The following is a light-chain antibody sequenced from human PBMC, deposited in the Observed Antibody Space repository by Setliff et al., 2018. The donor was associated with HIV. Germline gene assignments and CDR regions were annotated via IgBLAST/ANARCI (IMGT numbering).Light chain of an antibody. J-gene: IGLJ1*01. CDR2: EVS. V-gene: IGLV2-14*01. CDR1: SSDVGGNNY. CDR3: SSCTNLNSPLYG. Sequence: QSVLTQPASVSGSPGQSITISCPGTSSDVGGNNYVSWYQQLPGKAPQLIIYEVSIRPSGISDRSSGSKSANTASLPISGLQSEDEADYYCSSCTNLNSPLYGFGTGTKVTVL.